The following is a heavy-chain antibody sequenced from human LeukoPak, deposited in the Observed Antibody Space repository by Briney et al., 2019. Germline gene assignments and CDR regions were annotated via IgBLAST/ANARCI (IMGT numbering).Heavy chain of an antibody. V-gene: IGHV3-33*01. CDR1: GFTFNSCA. Sequence: GGSLRLSCAASGFTFNSCAMHWVRQAPGKGLEWVAVIWYDGSNKYYADSVKGRFTISRDNSKNTLYLQMDSLRAEDTAVYYCARDSSGSYYANFDFDYWGHGTLVTVSS. D-gene: IGHD1-26*01. CDR2: IWYDGSNK. CDR3: ARDSSGSYYANFDFDY. J-gene: IGHJ4*01.